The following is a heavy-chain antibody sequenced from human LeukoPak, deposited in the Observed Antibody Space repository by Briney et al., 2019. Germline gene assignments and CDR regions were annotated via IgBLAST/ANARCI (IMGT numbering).Heavy chain of an antibody. CDR1: VGSISSSSYY. D-gene: IGHD6-13*01. Sequence: SETLSLTCTVSVGSISSSSYYWGWIRQPPGKGLEWIGSIYYSGSTYYNPSLKSRVTISVDTSKNQFSLKLSSVTAADTAVYYCARHRYSSSWPLDYWGQGTLVTVSS. V-gene: IGHV4-39*01. J-gene: IGHJ4*02. CDR2: IYYSGST. CDR3: ARHRYSSSWPLDY.